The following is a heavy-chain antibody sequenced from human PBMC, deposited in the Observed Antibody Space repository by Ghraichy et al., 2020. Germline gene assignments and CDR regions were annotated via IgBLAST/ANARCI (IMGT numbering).Heavy chain of an antibody. J-gene: IGHJ5*02. CDR3: ARASRRGWYGLLKGWFDP. Sequence: SETLSLTCTVSGGSISSGDYYWSWIRQPPGKGLEWIAYIYYSGNTYYNPSLKSRVTISVDTSKNQFSLKVSSVTAADTAVYYCARASRRGWYGLLKGWFDPWGQGTLVTVSS. V-gene: IGHV4-30-4*01. D-gene: IGHD6-19*01. CDR2: IYYSGNT. CDR1: GGSISSGDYY.